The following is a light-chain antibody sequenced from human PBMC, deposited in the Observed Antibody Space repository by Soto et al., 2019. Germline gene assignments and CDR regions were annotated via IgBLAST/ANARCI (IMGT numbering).Light chain of an antibody. CDR3: QSFDSSLTGPI. CDR1: NSNIGAEYE. CDR2: NNT. J-gene: IGLJ2*01. Sequence: QSVLTQPPSVSGAPGQRVTISCTGSNSNIGAEYEVYWYQQFPGTPPKLLISNNTNRPSGVPDRFSGSRSGTSASLAITGLQSEDEADYYCQSFDSSLTGPIFGVGTKLTVL. V-gene: IGLV1-40*01.